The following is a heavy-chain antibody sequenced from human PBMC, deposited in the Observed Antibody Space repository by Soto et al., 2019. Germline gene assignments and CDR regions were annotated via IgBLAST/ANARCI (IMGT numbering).Heavy chain of an antibody. J-gene: IGHJ6*03. CDR2: IYYSGST. V-gene: IGHV4-59*01. CDR1: GGSISSYY. CDR3: ARGTTIFGVVPEYYYMDV. Sequence: SETLSLTCTVSGGSISSYYWSWIRQPPGKGLEWIGYIYYSGSTNYNPSLKSRVTISVDTSKNQFSLKLSSVTAADTAVYYCARGTTIFGVVPEYYYMDVWGKGTTVTVSS. D-gene: IGHD3-3*01.